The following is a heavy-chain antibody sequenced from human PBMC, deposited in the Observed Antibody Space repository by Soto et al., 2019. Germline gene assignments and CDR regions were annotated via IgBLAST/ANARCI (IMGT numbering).Heavy chain of an antibody. CDR1: GFTFSSYA. D-gene: IGHD6-13*01. V-gene: IGHV3-23*01. Sequence: GGSLRLSCAASGFTFSSYAMSWVRQAPGKGLEWGSAISGSGGSTYYADSVKGRFTISRDNSKNTLDLQMNSLRAEDPAVYYCGKTQGSRWYNWFDPWGQGTLVTVS. CDR3: GKTQGSRWYNWFDP. CDR2: ISGSGGST. J-gene: IGHJ5*02.